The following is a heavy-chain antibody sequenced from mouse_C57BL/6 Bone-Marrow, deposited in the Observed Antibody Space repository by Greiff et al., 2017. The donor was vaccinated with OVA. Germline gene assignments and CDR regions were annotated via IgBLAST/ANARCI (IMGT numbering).Heavy chain of an antibody. CDR1: GYTFTSYW. Sequence: QVQLQQPGAELVKPGASVKLSCKASGYTFTSYWMHWVKQRPGQGLEWIGMIHPNSGSTNYNEKFKSKATLTVDKSSSTAYMQLSSLTSEDSAVYYWGRSRYGSSYDYWEQSTTLTVYS. J-gene: IGHJ2*01. CDR2: IHPNSGST. V-gene: IGHV1-64*01. D-gene: IGHD1-1*01. CDR3: GRSRYGSSYDY.